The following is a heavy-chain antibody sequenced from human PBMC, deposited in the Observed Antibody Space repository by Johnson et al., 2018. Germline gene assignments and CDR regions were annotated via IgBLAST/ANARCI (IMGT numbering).Heavy chain of an antibody. CDR3: ATEMTDYYASIGYSP. V-gene: IGHV3-48*02. D-gene: IGHD3-22*01. J-gene: IGHJ1*01. CDR2: ISSSSNTI. Sequence: VQLQESGGGLVQPGWSLRLSCAASGFIFSSYNMNWVRQAPGKGLEWILYISSSSNTIHYAESVTGRFTISRDNAKNSLHLEMNSLRDEDTAGYYCATEMTDYYASIGYSPWGQGTLVTVAS. CDR1: GFIFSSYN.